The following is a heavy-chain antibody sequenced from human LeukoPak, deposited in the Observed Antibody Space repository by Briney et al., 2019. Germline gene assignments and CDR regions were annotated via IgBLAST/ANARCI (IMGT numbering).Heavy chain of an antibody. V-gene: IGHV3-30*04. D-gene: IGHD1-1*01. CDR1: GFTFSSYA. CDR3: ARDKVDDNFDY. J-gene: IGHJ4*02. Sequence: GGSLRLSCAASGFTFSSYAMHWARQAPGEGLEWVAVISYDGSNKYYADAVKGRFTISRDNSKNTLYLQMNSLRAGDTAVYYCARDKVDDNFDYWGQGTLVTVSS. CDR2: ISYDGSNK.